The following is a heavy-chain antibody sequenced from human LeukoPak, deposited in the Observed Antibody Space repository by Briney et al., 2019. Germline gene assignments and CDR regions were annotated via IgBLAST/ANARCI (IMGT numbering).Heavy chain of an antibody. Sequence: GGSLRLSCVASGFTFSSYWMHWVRQAPGKGLEWVANIKQDGSEKYYVDSVKGRFTISRDNAKNSLFLQMNSLRAEDTAVYYCARPGVGFDYWGQGALVTVSS. CDR3: ARPGVGFDY. CDR1: GFTFSSYW. J-gene: IGHJ4*02. CDR2: IKQDGSEK. V-gene: IGHV3-7*01.